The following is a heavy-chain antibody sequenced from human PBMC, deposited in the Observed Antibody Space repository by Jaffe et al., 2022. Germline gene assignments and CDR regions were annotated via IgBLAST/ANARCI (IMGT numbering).Heavy chain of an antibody. CDR2: IYTSGST. CDR1: GGSISSGSYY. J-gene: IGHJ3*02. CDR3: AGDIQLWSFDAFDI. D-gene: IGHD5-18*01. Sequence: QVQLQESGPGLVKPSQTLSLTCTVSGGSISSGSYYWSWIRQPAGKGLEWIGRIYTSGSTNYNPSLKSRVTISVDTSKNQFSLKLSSVTAADTAVYYCAGDIQLWSFDAFDIWGQGTMVTVSS. V-gene: IGHV4-61*02.